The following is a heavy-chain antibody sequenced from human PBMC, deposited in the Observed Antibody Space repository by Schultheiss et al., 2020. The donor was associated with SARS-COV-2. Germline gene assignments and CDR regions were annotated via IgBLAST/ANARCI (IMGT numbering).Heavy chain of an antibody. CDR3: ARDPPYGAKAHRGFDP. J-gene: IGHJ5*02. CDR2: IYYSGST. D-gene: IGHD4-17*01. Sequence: SETLSLTCTVSGGSISSGGYYWSWIRQPPGKGLEWIGYIYYSGSTNYNPSLKSRVTISVDTSKNQFSLKLSSVTAADTAVYYCARDPPYGAKAHRGFDPWGQGTLVTVSS. CDR1: GGSISSGGYY. V-gene: IGHV4-61*08.